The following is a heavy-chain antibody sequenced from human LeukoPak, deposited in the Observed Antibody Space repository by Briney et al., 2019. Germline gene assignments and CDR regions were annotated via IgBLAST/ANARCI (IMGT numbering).Heavy chain of an antibody. D-gene: IGHD6-6*01. V-gene: IGHV3-30-3*01. CDR1: GFTFSSYA. Sequence: PGRSLRLSCAASGFTFSSYAMHWVRQAPGKGLEWVAVISYDGSNKYYADSVKGRFTISRDNSKNTLYLQMNSLRAEDTAVYYCARDQFRIAATTFDYWGQGTLVTVSS. CDR2: ISYDGSNK. J-gene: IGHJ4*02. CDR3: ARDQFRIAATTFDY.